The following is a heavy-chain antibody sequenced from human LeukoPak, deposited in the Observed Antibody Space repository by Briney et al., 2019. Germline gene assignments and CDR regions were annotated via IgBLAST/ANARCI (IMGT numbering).Heavy chain of an antibody. CDR2: IYYSGTT. Sequence: SETLSLTCTVSGGSISSYYWSWIRQHPGKGLEWIGYIYYSGTTYYNPSLKSRVTISIDTSKNQFSLKLNSVTAADTAVYYCARLPRAARRHYYYGMDVWGQGTTVTVSS. CDR3: ARLPRAARRHYYYGMDV. CDR1: GGSISSYY. J-gene: IGHJ6*02. V-gene: IGHV4-59*06. D-gene: IGHD6-6*01.